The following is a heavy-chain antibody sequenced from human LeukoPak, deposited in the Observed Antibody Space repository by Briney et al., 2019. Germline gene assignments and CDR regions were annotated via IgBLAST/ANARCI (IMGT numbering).Heavy chain of an antibody. V-gene: IGHV1-2*02. CDR1: SYTFTRYG. CDR2: INPNSGGT. D-gene: IGHD3-22*01. Sequence: ASVKVSCKASSYTFTRYGISWVRQAPGQGLEWMGWINPNSGGTNYAQKFQGRVTMTRDTSISTAYMELSRLRSDDTAVYYCATGRRRMYYYDSSGQSDAFDIWGQGTMVTVSS. J-gene: IGHJ3*02. CDR3: ATGRRRMYYYDSSGQSDAFDI.